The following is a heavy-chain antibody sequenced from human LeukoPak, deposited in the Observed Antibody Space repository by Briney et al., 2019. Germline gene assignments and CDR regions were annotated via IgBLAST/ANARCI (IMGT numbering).Heavy chain of an antibody. CDR2: IYTTGTT. J-gene: IGHJ4*02. Sequence: SETLSLTCSVSDTSISTYYWSWIRQPAGKGLEWIGHIYTTGTTNYNPSLKSRVTMSIDTSKNQFSLKLSSVTAADTAVYYCARETAMTTVTQFDYWGQGTLVTVSS. V-gene: IGHV4-4*07. D-gene: IGHD4-17*01. CDR3: ARETAMTTVTQFDY. CDR1: DTSISTYY.